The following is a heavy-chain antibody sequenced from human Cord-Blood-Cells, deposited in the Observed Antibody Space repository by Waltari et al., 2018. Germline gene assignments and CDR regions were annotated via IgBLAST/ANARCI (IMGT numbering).Heavy chain of an antibody. CDR2: ISGSGGST. V-gene: IGHV3-23*01. CDR1: GFTFSSYA. J-gene: IGHJ2*01. D-gene: IGHD7-27*01. CDR3: AKDHAWGSYFSNWYFDL. Sequence: EVQLLESGGGLVQPGGSPRLSCAASGFTFSSYAMSWVRQAPGKGLGWVSAISGSGGSTYYADSVKGRFTISRDNSKNTLYLQMNSLRAEDTAVYYCAKDHAWGSYFSNWYFDLWGRGTLVTVSS.